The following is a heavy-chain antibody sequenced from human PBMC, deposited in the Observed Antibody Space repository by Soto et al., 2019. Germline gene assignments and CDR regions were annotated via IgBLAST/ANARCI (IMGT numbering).Heavy chain of an antibody. CDR3: ARVSTGTTYYFDY. D-gene: IGHD4-17*01. J-gene: IGHJ4*02. Sequence: QVQLQESGPGLVKPSHTLSLTCTVSGGSISSGGYYWSWSRQQPGKGLEWIGYISYSGSTYYNPSLKSRVTISVGTSKNEFALKLCAVTAADTAVYYCARVSTGTTYYFDYWGQGTLVTVSS. CDR2: ISYSGST. CDR1: GGSISSGGYY. V-gene: IGHV4-31*03.